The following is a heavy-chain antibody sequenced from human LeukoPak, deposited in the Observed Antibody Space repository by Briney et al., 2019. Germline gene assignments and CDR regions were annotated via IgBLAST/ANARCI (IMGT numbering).Heavy chain of an antibody. V-gene: IGHV3-66*04. CDR1: GFTVSSNS. D-gene: IGHD6-13*01. J-gene: IGHJ4*02. Sequence: GGSLRLSCAASGFTVSSNSMSWVRQAPGKGLEWVSFIYSGGITYYADSVKGRFTISRDNSKNTLYLQMNSLRAEDTAVYYCARPTSGAAAGFDYWGQGTLVTVSS. CDR2: IYSGGIT. CDR3: ARPTSGAAAGFDY.